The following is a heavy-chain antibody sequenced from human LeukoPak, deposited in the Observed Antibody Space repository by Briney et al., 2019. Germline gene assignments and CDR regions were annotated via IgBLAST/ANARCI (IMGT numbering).Heavy chain of an antibody. Sequence: GGSLRLSCAASGFTFSSYWMSWVRQAPGKGLEWVANIKQDGSEKYYVDSVKGRFTISRDNAKNSLYLQMNSLRAEDTAVYYCARGYSSGWSFYYFDYWGQGTLVTVSS. CDR3: ARGYSSGWSFYYFDY. J-gene: IGHJ4*02. D-gene: IGHD6-19*01. CDR2: IKQDGSEK. CDR1: GFTFSSYW. V-gene: IGHV3-7*01.